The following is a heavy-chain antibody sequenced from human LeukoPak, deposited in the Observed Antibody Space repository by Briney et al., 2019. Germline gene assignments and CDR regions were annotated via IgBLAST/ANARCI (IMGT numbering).Heavy chain of an antibody. V-gene: IGHV3-13*01. CDR2: IGTAGDT. CDR3: ARGLAAAGTWWFDP. CDR1: GFTFSSYD. Sequence: GGSLRLSCAASGFTFSSYDMHWVRQATGKGLEWVSAIGTAGDTYYPGSVKGRFTISRENAKNSLYLQMNSLRAGDTAVYYCARGLAAAGTWWFDPWGQGTLVTVSS. J-gene: IGHJ5*02. D-gene: IGHD6-13*01.